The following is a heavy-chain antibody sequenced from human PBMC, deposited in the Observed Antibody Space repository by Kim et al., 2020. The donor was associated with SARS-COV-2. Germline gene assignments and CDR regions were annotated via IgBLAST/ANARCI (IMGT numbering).Heavy chain of an antibody. D-gene: IGHD6-13*01. Sequence: SQTLSLTCAVSGDSVSNNRAAWNWIRQSPSGGLEWLGRTYCRSKCYNDYAISVKSRITIDPDTSKNQFSLQLDSVTPDDSAVYFCAKMRFTSNWYSDSVEGPLDFWGQGTLVTVSS. CDR3: AKMRFTSNWYSDSVEGPLDF. V-gene: IGHV6-1*01. CDR1: GDSVSNNRAA. CDR2: TYCRSKCYN. J-gene: IGHJ4*02.